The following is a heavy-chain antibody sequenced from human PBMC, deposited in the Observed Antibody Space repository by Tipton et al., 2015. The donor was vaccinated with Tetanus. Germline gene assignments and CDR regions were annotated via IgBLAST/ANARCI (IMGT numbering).Heavy chain of an antibody. Sequence: LRLSCAFYGGSLRYSHWDWLPPPSGKGLEWIGEISHRGSTNYNPSLKSRVTISVDTSKNQFSPRLNSVTAADTAVYYCTRGNEDRNFDYWGQGSLVTVS. J-gene: IGHJ4*02. CDR2: ISHRGST. CDR1: GGSLRYSH. V-gene: IGHV4-34*01. D-gene: IGHD1-1*01. CDR3: TRGNEDRNFDY.